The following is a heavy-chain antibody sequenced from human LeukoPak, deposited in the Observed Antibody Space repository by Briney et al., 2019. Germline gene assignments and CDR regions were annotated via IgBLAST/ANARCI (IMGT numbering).Heavy chain of an antibody. D-gene: IGHD3-10*01. V-gene: IGHV1-2*02. CDR3: ARGELLVDY. CDR2: INPNSGDT. CDR1: GYPFTDQF. J-gene: IGHJ4*02. Sequence: ASVKVSRKASGYPFTDQFINWVRQAPGRGLEWMGWINPNSGDTNYEQRFQGRVTMTRDTSISTAYMDLTRLASDDTAVDYCARGELLVDYWGQGTLVTVSS.